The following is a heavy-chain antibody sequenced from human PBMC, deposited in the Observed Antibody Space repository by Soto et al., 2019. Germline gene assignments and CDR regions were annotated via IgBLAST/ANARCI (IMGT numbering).Heavy chain of an antibody. Sequence: ASVKVSCKASGGTFSRYAITSVRQSPGQGLEWMGGIIPIFGTANYAQKFQGRVTITADESTSTAYMELSSLRSEDTAVYYCAREPYYYDSSGPRGWFAPWGQGTLVTVSS. V-gene: IGHV1-69*13. CDR3: AREPYYYDSSGPRGWFAP. D-gene: IGHD3-22*01. CDR1: GGTFSRYA. CDR2: IIPIFGTA. J-gene: IGHJ5*02.